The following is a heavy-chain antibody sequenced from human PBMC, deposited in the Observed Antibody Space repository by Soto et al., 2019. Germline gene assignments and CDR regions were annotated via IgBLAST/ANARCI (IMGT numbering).Heavy chain of an antibody. V-gene: IGHV1-18*01. Sequence: QVQLVQSGAEVKKPGASVKVSCKASGYTFTSYDISCVRQAPGQGLEWMGWISGYNGNTNYAQKFQDRVTMTTDTSTSTAYMDLRSLRSDDTAVYYCARDQEISLLAFDIWGQGTMVTVSS. CDR1: GYTFTSYD. CDR3: ARDQEISLLAFDI. J-gene: IGHJ3*02. CDR2: ISGYNGNT.